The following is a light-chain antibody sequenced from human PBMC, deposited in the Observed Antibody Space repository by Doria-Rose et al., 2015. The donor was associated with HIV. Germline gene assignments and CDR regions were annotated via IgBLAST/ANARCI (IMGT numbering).Light chain of an antibody. V-gene: IGKV4-1*01. CDR2: WAS. CDR1: QSVLYTSNNKNY. J-gene: IGKJ4*01. Sequence: SLGARATINCKSNQSVLYTSNNKNYLAWYQQRPGQPPKLLIYWASTRESGVPDRFSGSGSGTEFTLTITSLQAEDVAVYYCQQYYSALALTFGGGTKVEIK. CDR3: QQYYSALALT.